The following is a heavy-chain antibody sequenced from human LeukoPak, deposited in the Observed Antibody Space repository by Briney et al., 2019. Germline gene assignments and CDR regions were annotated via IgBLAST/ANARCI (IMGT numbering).Heavy chain of an antibody. J-gene: IGHJ4*02. CDR2: IKQGGSER. Sequence: GGSLRLSCAASGFTLSSYWMSWVRQAPGEGLGWVASIKQGGSERHYADSVKGRFSISRDNAKNSLSLQMNSLIADDTALYYCARDRGAGTTDYWGQGTLVTVSS. D-gene: IGHD6-19*01. CDR3: ARDRGAGTTDY. CDR1: GFTLSSYW. V-gene: IGHV3-7*01.